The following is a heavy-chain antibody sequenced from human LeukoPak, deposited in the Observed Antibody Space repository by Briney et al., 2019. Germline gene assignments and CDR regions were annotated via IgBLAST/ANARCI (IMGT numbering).Heavy chain of an antibody. CDR3: ASTSVFSYYYMDV. CDR1: GGSVSSYY. J-gene: IGHJ6*03. D-gene: IGHD2/OR15-2a*01. V-gene: IGHV4-59*02. Sequence: SETLSLTCTVSGGSVSSYYWSWIRQPPGKGLEWIGYIYYSGSTNYNPSLKSRVTISVDTSKNQFSLKLSSVTAADTAVYYCASTSVFSYYYMDVWGKGTTVTISS. CDR2: IYYSGST.